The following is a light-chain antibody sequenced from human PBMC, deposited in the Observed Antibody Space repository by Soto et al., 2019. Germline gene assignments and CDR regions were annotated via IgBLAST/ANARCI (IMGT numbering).Light chain of an antibody. J-gene: IGKJ3*01. Sequence: EIGLTQSLGTLSLSPGERATRACRASQSVTSSYLAWYQQKPGQAPRLLISGASSRATGIPDRFSGSGSGTDFTLTISSLEPEDFAVYYCQQYGGSPPFTFGPGTKVDIK. CDR3: QQYGGSPPFT. CDR1: QSVTSSY. V-gene: IGKV3-20*01. CDR2: GAS.